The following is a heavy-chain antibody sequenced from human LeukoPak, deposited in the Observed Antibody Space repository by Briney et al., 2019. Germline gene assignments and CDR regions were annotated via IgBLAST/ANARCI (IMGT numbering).Heavy chain of an antibody. D-gene: IGHD3-16*02. Sequence: GASVKVSCKASGYTFTGYYMHWVRQAPGQGLEWMGWINPNSGATNYAQKFQGRVTMTRDTSISTAYMQLSRLRSDDTAVYYCARGEGVNYRYSGFGYFNAVDYWGQGTLVTVSS. CDR1: GYTFTGYY. CDR2: INPNSGAT. V-gene: IGHV1-2*02. CDR3: ARGEGVNYRYSGFGYFNAVDY. J-gene: IGHJ4*02.